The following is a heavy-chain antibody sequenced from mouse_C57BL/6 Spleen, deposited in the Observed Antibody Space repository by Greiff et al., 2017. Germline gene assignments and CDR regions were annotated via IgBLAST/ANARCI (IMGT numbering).Heavy chain of an antibody. V-gene: IGHV2-6-1*01. CDR1: GFSLTSYG. J-gene: IGHJ4*01. Sequence: QVQLQQSGPGLVAPSQSLSITCTVSGFSLTSYGVHWVRQPPGKGLEWLVVIWSDGSTTYNSALKSRLSISKDNSKSQVFLKMNSLQTDDTAMYYCARHDGNYHAMDYWGQGTSVTVSS. CDR3: ARHDGNYHAMDY. CDR2: IWSDGST. D-gene: IGHD1-1*01.